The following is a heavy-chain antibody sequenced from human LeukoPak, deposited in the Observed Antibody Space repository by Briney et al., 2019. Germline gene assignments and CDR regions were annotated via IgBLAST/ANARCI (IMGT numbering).Heavy chain of an antibody. J-gene: IGHJ4*02. CDR3: AKGVASYGTGYYFDF. CDR2: IRDSGSGT. D-gene: IGHD3-10*01. CDR1: GFTFNDYA. Sequence: GGSLRLSCAASGFTFNDYAMNWVRQAPGKGLEWVSSIRDSGSGTFYADFVKGRFTISRDNSKNTLYLQMNSLRAEDAALYYCAKGVASYGTGYYFDFWGQGTLVTVSS. V-gene: IGHV3-23*01.